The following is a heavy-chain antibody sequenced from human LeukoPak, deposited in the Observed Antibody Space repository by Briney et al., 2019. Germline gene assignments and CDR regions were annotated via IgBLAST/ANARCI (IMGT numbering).Heavy chain of an antibody. CDR1: GFTLSNYA. D-gene: IGHD3-16*01. V-gene: IGHV3-23*01. Sequence: GGSLRLSCVGSGFTLSNYAMSWVRQTPGRGLEWVSLISSTGVTYYADSAKGRFTISRDTSKNTMFLEMNNLRAEDTAIYYCAKDGGDSPGHELFGYRGQGILVTVSS. CDR2: ISSTGVT. CDR3: AKDGGDSPGHELFGY. J-gene: IGHJ4*02.